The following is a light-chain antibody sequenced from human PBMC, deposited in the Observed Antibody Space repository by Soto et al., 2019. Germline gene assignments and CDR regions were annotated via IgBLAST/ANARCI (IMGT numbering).Light chain of an antibody. V-gene: IGLV1-44*01. CDR3: SSWDDSLSAVL. J-gene: IGLJ2*01. CDR2: RDH. Sequence: QAVLTQSPSASGTAGQRITISCSGGSSNIGSNSVNWYQQVPGTTPKVLIYRDHQRPSGVADRFSCSKSGTSASLAISGLQSEDEAEYFCSSWDDSLSAVLFGGGTKLTVL. CDR1: SSNIGSNS.